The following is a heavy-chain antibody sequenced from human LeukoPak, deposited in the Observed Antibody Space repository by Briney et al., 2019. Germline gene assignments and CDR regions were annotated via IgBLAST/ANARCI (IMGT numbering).Heavy chain of an antibody. CDR1: GGTFSNYA. D-gene: IGHD2-21*02. CDR2: IIPMFGPA. J-gene: IGHJ6*03. CDR3: ARDRAPAIGPQPAYYYYYMDV. V-gene: IGHV1-69*05. Sequence: SVKVSCKASGGTFSNYAISGVRQAPGQGLEWMGGIIPMFGPASSAQKFQGRVTNTTDDSTSTVYMELSSLTSEDTAVYYCARDRAPAIGPQPAYYYYYMDVWGKGTTVTVSS.